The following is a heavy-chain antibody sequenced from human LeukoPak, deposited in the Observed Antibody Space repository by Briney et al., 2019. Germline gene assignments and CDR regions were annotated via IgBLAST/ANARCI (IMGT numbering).Heavy chain of an antibody. V-gene: IGHV4-39*07. D-gene: IGHD4-11*01. Sequence: PSETLSLTCTVSGGSICRSSYYWGWIRQPPGKGREWIGSIYYSGSTYYNPSLKSRVTISVDTSKNQFSLKLSSVTAADTAVYYCASLNNDYLFDFENWGQGTLVTVSS. CDR1: GGSICRSSYY. CDR3: ASLNNDYLFDFEN. J-gene: IGHJ4*02. CDR2: IYYSGST.